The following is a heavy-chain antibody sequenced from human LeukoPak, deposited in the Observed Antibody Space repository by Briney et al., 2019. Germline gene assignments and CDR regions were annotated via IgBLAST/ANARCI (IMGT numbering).Heavy chain of an antibody. CDR1: GGSFSGYY. Sequence: SETLSLTCAVYGGSFSGYYWSWIRQPPGKGLEWIGEINHSGSTNYNPSLKSRVTISVDTSKNQFSLKLSSVTATDTAVYYCARAGGAVAGSLYYYYYYMDVWGKGTTVTISS. J-gene: IGHJ6*03. CDR2: INHSGST. CDR3: ARAGGAVAGSLYYYYYYMDV. V-gene: IGHV4-34*01. D-gene: IGHD6-19*01.